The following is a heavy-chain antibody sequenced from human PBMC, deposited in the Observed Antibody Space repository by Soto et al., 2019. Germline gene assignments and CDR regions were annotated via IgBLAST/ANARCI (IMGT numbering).Heavy chain of an antibody. J-gene: IGHJ4*02. CDR3: ARQCSSTSCYTFDY. CDR2: IYYSGST. Sequence: PSETLSLTCTVSGGSISSYYWSWIRQPPGKGLEWIGYIYYSGSTNYNPSLKSRVTMSVDTSKNQFSLKLSSVTAADTAVYYCARQCSSTSCYTFDYWGQGTLVTVSS. V-gene: IGHV4-59*08. CDR1: GGSISSYY. D-gene: IGHD2-2*02.